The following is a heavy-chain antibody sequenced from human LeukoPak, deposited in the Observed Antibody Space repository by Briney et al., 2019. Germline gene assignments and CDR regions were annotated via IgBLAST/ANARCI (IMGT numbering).Heavy chain of an antibody. J-gene: IGHJ4*02. CDR2: ISSSSSYI. Sequence: GGSLRLSCAASGFTFSTYNMNWVRQAPGKGLEWVSSISSSSSYIYYADSVKGRFTISRDNAKNSLYLQMNSLRAEDTAVYYCAKDILWSGYYSDYWGQGTLVTVSS. D-gene: IGHD3-3*01. V-gene: IGHV3-21*01. CDR3: AKDILWSGYYSDY. CDR1: GFTFSTYN.